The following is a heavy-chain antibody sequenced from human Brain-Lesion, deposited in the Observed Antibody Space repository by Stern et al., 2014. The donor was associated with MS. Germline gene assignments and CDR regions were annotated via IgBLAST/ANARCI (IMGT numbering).Heavy chain of an antibody. CDR2: INYRRNP. Sequence: VQLVESGPGLVKPSETLSLTCTVSYDSISSYYWTWLRQPPGKGLEWIGYINYRRNPNYNPALQSRVTISVDTSKNQFSLKLTSVTAADTAVYYCARAFSDYHDSTPGYWGQGTLVTVSS. J-gene: IGHJ4*02. CDR1: YDSISSYY. V-gene: IGHV4-59*01. CDR3: ARAFSDYHDSTPGY. D-gene: IGHD3-22*01.